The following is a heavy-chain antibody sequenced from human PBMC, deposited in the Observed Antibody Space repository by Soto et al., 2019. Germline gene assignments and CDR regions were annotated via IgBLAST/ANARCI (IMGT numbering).Heavy chain of an antibody. CDR1: GFTFSSYA. V-gene: IGHV3-23*01. Sequence: GGSLRLSCAASGFTFSSYAMSWVRQAPGKGLEWVSAIIGSGGSTNYAGSWKGRFTISRDNSKNTPYLQMNSLRAEDTAVYYCAKAHPEHSSGGNFDYWGQGTLVTVSS. J-gene: IGHJ4*02. CDR3: AKAHPEHSSGGNFDY. CDR2: IIGSGGST. D-gene: IGHD6-19*01.